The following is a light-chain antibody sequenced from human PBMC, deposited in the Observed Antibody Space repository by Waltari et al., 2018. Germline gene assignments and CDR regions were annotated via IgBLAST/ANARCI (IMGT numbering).Light chain of an antibody. CDR2: DVN. V-gene: IGLV2-14*03. CDR3: SSQSGNNVVI. Sequence: QSALTQPASVSGSPGQSITISCTGSRSDVGGEYSVPWYQDHPGQAPKVIIYDVNNRPSGVSDRFSGSKSGNTASLTISGLQAEDDANYYCSSQSGNNVVIFGGGTKLTVL. CDR1: RSDVGGEYS. J-gene: IGLJ2*01.